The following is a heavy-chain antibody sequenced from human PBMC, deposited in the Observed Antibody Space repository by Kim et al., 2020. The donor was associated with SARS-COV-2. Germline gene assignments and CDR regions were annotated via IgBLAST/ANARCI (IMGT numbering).Heavy chain of an antibody. CDR2: INPNSGGT. D-gene: IGHD5-12*01. CDR3: ARQPVDVDIVATMDYYYYGMDV. Sequence: ASVKVSCKASGYTFTGYYMHWVRQAPGQGLEWMGWINPNSGGTNYAQKFQGWVTMTRDTSISTAYMELSRLRSDDTAVYYCARQPVDVDIVATMDYYYYGMDVWGQGTTVTVSS. V-gene: IGHV1-2*04. CDR1: GYTFTGYY. J-gene: IGHJ6*02.